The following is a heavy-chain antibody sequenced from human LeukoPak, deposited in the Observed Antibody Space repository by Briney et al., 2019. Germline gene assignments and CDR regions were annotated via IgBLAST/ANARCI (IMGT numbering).Heavy chain of an antibody. CDR3: ARGALYDFWSGSSFDY. J-gene: IGHJ4*02. CDR2: IYTSGST. Sequence: SETLSLTCTVSGGSISSGSYYWTWIRQPAGKGLEWIGRIYTSGSTNYNPSLKSRVTISGDTSKNQFSLKLSSVTAADTAVYYCARGALYDFWSGSSFDYWGQGTLVTVSS. V-gene: IGHV4-61*02. D-gene: IGHD3-3*01. CDR1: GGSISSGSYY.